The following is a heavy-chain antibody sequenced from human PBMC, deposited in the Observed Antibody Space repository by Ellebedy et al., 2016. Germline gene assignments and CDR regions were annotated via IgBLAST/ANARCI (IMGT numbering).Heavy chain of an antibody. CDR3: ARGNFDSYHNYYGMDV. J-gene: IGHJ6*02. D-gene: IGHD5-18*01. CDR2: IGTAGDP. V-gene: IGHV3-13*05. CDR1: GFTFSSYD. Sequence: GESLKISCAASGFTFSSYDMHWVRQATGKGLEWVSAIGTAGDPYYPGSVKGRFTISRENAKNSLYLQMNSLRAGDTAVYYCARGNFDSYHNYYGMDVWGQGTTVTVSS.